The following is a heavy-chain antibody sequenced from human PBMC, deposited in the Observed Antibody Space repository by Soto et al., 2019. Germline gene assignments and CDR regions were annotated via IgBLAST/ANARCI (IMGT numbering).Heavy chain of an antibody. CDR1: GFTFSSYG. CDR3: ARPQADYYDSSGPVGD. CDR2: ISYDGSNK. J-gene: IGHJ4*02. Sequence: PGGSLRLSCAVAGFTFSSYGMHWVRQAPGKGLECVALISYDGSNKYYSDSVKGRFTLSRDNSKNTLYLQMNSLRAEDTAVYYCARPQADYYDSSGPVGDWGQGTLVTVSS. V-gene: IGHV3-30*03. D-gene: IGHD3-22*01.